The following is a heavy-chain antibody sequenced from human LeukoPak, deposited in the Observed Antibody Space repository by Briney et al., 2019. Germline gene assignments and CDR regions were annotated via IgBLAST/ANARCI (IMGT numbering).Heavy chain of an antibody. V-gene: IGHV3-23*01. CDR2: FSGSSGNT. D-gene: IGHD2-2*01. CDR1: GFTFSSSV. Sequence: GGSLRLSCVASGFTFSSSVMGWVRQAPGKGLGWVSTFSGSSGNTYYADSVKGRFTISRDISKNTLYLQMNSLRAEETAVYYCAKREASSFEYWGQGTLVTVSS. CDR3: AKREASSFEY. J-gene: IGHJ4*02.